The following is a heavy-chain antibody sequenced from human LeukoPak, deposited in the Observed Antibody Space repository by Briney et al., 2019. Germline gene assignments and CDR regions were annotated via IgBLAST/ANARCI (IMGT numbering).Heavy chain of an antibody. D-gene: IGHD3-3*01. CDR2: ISAYNGNT. CDR1: GYTFTSYG. V-gene: IGHV1-18*01. Sequence: ASVKVSCKASGYTFTSYGISWVRQAPGQGLEWMGWISAYNGNTNYAQKLQGRVTMTTDTSTSTAYMELRSLRSDDTAVYYCASPVRGEAFWSGTTNYYYGMDVWGQGTTVTVSS. CDR3: ASPVRGEAFWSGTTNYYYGMDV. J-gene: IGHJ6*02.